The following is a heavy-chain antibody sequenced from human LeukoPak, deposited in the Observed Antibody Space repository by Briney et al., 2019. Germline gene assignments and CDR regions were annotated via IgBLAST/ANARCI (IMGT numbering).Heavy chain of an antibody. CDR2: ISYDGSNK. CDR1: GFTFSSYA. Sequence: GGSLRLSCAASGFTFSSYAMHWVRQAPGKGLEWVAVISYDGSNKYYADSVKGRFTISRDNSKNTLYLQMNSLRAEDTAVYYCARVALSWGVWGQGTLVTVSS. J-gene: IGHJ4*02. CDR3: ARVALSWGV. V-gene: IGHV3-30-3*01. D-gene: IGHD7-27*01.